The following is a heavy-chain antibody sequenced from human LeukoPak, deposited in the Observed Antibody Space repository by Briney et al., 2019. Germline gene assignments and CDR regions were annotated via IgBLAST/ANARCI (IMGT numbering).Heavy chain of an antibody. J-gene: IGHJ4*02. CDR1: GGSISSYY. CDR2: IYYSGST. V-gene: IGHV4-59*01. Sequence: SETLSLXCTVSGGSISSYYWSWIRQPPGKGLEWIGYIYYSGSTNYNPSLKSRVTISVDTSKNQFSLKPSSVTAADTAVYYCARGLRTLYYWGQGTLVTVSS. CDR3: ARGLRTLYY. D-gene: IGHD4-17*01.